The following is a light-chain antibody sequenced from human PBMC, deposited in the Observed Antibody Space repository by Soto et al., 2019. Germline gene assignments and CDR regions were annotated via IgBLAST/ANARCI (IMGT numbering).Light chain of an antibody. V-gene: IGKV3-15*01. CDR1: QSVSSN. J-gene: IGKJ4*01. CDR3: QQYNNWPPVLT. Sequence: EILMTQSPATLSVSPGERATLSCRARQSVSSNLAWYQQKPGQAPRLLIYGASTRATGIPARFSGSGSGTEFTLNISSLQSEDFAVYYCQQYNNWPPVLTFGGGTKVDIK. CDR2: GAS.